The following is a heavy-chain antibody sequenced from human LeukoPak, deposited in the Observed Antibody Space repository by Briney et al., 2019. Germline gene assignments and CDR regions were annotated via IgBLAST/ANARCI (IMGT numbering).Heavy chain of an antibody. CDR3: ARAISGGGSGSYSTNWFDP. J-gene: IGHJ5*02. CDR2: IYHSGST. D-gene: IGHD3-10*01. V-gene: IGHV4-30-2*01. CDR1: GGSISSGGYS. Sequence: PSQTLSLTCAVSGGSISSGGYSWSWIRQPPGKGLEWIGYIYHSGSTYYNPSLKSRVTISVDRSKNQFSLKLSSVTAADTAVYYCARAISGGGSGSYSTNWFDPWGQGTLVTVSS.